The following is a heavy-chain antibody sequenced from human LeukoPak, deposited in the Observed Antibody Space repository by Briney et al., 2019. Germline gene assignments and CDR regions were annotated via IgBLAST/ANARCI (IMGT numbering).Heavy chain of an antibody. CDR3: ARRSYYSALGY. J-gene: IGHJ4*02. Sequence: SETLSLTCTVSGGSISSYYWSWIRQPPGKGLEWIGYIYYSGSTNYNPSLKSRVTISVDTSKNQFSLKLSSVTAADTAVYYCARRSYYSALGYWGQGTLVTVSS. V-gene: IGHV4-59*12. D-gene: IGHD3-10*01. CDR1: GGSISSYY. CDR2: IYYSGST.